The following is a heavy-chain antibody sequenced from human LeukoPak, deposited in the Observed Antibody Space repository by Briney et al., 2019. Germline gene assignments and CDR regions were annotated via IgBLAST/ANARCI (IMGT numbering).Heavy chain of an antibody. CDR2: IWYDGSNK. V-gene: IGHV3-33*01. CDR1: GFTFSSYG. J-gene: IGHJ6*02. CDR3: ARDAFEVVVRTESAGYGMDV. Sequence: GGSLRLSCAASGFTFSSYGMHWVRQAPGKGVEWVAVIWYDGSNKYYADSVKGRFTISRDNSKKALYMQMNSLSAEDTAVYYCARDAFEVVVRTESAGYGMDVWGQGTTVTVSS. D-gene: IGHD2-15*01.